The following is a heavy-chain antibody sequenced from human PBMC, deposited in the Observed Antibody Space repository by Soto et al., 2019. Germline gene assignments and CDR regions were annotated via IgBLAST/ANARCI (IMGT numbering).Heavy chain of an antibody. Sequence: QVQLQESGPGLVKPSQTLSLTCTVSGGSISSGDYYWTWSRQHPGKGLEWIGYIYDSRSTYYNPSLKSRLTISVDTSKNQFSLKLSSVSAADTAVYYCARERTDATGVFGMDVWGQGTTVTVSS. J-gene: IGHJ6*02. V-gene: IGHV4-31*03. CDR1: GGSISSGDYY. D-gene: IGHD2-15*01. CDR3: ARERTDATGVFGMDV. CDR2: IYDSRST.